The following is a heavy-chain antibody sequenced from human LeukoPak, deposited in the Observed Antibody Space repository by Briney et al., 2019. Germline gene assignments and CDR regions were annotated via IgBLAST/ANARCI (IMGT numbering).Heavy chain of an antibody. CDR1: GFTVSSNY. V-gene: IGHV3-53*01. CDR2: IYAGSST. CDR3: ARAQRGDYMDV. D-gene: IGHD6-25*01. J-gene: IGHJ6*03. Sequence: PAGGSLRLSCAASGFTVSSNYMPWVRQAPGKGLEWVSVIYAGSSTYYADSVKGRFTISRDNSKNTLYLLMNNLRAEDTAVYYCARAQRGDYMDVWGKGTTVTISS.